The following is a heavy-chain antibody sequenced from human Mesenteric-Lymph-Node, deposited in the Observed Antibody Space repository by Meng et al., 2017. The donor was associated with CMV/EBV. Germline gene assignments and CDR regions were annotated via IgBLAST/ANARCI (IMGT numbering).Heavy chain of an antibody. D-gene: IGHD6-13*01. CDR2: ISGSGGST. CDR1: GFTFSSYA. J-gene: IGHJ6*02. CDR3: AKDRYSSSPYYYFGMDV. Sequence: GESLKISCAASGFTFSSYAMSWVRQAPGKGLEWVSAISGSGGSTYYADSVKGRFTIPRDNSKNTLYLQMNSLRAEDTALFYCAKDRYSSSPYYYFGMDVWGQGTTVTVSS. V-gene: IGHV3-23*01.